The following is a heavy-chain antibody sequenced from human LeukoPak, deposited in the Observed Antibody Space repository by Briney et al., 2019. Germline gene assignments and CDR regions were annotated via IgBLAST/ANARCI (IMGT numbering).Heavy chain of an antibody. Sequence: SVKVSCKAFGGTFSSYAISWVRQAPGQGLEWMGGIIPIFGTANYAQKFQGRVTITADESTSTAYMELSSLRSEDTAVYYCAGRKRDYFDYWGQGTLVTVSS. CDR1: GGTFSSYA. D-gene: IGHD1-14*01. CDR3: AGRKRDYFDY. J-gene: IGHJ4*02. V-gene: IGHV1-69*01. CDR2: IIPIFGTA.